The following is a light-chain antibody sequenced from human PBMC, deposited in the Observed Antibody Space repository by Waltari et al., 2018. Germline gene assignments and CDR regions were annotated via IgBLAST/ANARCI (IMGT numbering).Light chain of an antibody. Sequence: VLTQSPATLSLSPGDRAALSCRASQSIVDAIAWYQQRPGQTPRLLIYDASNRAPGIPARFSGSGSGTDFTLTISSLEPEGFAVYYCQQRRNWPLSFGQGTRLEIK. CDR2: DAS. J-gene: IGKJ5*01. CDR3: QQRRNWPLS. V-gene: IGKV3-11*01. CDR1: QSIVDA.